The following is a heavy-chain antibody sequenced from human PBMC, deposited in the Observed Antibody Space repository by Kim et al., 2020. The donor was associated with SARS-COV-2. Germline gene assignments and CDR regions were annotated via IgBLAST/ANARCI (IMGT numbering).Heavy chain of an antibody. D-gene: IGHD6-13*01. CDR3: ARDPGQLAPHFDY. J-gene: IGHJ4*02. Sequence: AQGFTGRFVFSLDNSVSTAYLQISSLKAEDTAVYYCARDPGQLAPHFDYWGQGTLVTVSS. V-gene: IGHV7-4-1*02.